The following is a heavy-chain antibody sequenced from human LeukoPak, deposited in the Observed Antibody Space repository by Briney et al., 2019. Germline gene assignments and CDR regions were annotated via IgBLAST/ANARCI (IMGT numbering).Heavy chain of an antibody. CDR3: ARVKSRTQNFDL. D-gene: IGHD1-14*01. CDR1: GGSFSGYY. Sequence: SETLSLTCAVYGGSFSGYYWSWIRQPPGKGLEWIGYIYYSGSTNYNPSLKSRVTISVDTSKNQFSLKLSSVTAADTAVYYCARVKSRTQNFDLWGRGTLVTVSS. V-gene: IGHV4-59*01. J-gene: IGHJ2*01. CDR2: IYYSGST.